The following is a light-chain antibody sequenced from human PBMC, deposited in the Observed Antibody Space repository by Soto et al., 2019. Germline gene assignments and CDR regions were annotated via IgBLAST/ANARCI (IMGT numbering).Light chain of an antibody. J-gene: IGKJ2*01. Sequence: EIVLTQSPGTLPLSPGERATLSCRASQSITSDYLGWYQQKPGQAPRLLIYGISFRATGIPNRFSGSGSGTDFTLTISRLEPEDFAVYYCQQYGSSPYTFGQGTKLEIK. V-gene: IGKV3-20*01. CDR2: GIS. CDR3: QQYGSSPYT. CDR1: QSITSDY.